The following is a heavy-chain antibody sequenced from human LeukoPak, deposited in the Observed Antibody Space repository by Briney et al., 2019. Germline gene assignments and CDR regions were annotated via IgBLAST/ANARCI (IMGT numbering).Heavy chain of an antibody. CDR1: GFVFSIYT. V-gene: IGHV3-64D*06. D-gene: IGHD3-16*01. J-gene: IGHJ4*02. CDR2: ISGSGNGGSI. CDR3: VKDFGRVRGTPDS. Sequence: SGGSLRLSCSASGFVFSIYTMYWVRQAPGKGPEYVSTISGSGNGGSIYYADSVKGRFTIFRDDSKSILYLQMNGLRIEDTAVYYCVKDFGRVRGTPDSWGQGTLVTVSS.